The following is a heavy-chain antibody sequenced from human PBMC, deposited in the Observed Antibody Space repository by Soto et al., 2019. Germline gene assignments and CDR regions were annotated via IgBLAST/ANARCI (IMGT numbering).Heavy chain of an antibody. Sequence: GGSLRLACASCGFTFSDQHMDWLLQAPGKGLEWVGRARNKAHSYTTAYAASVKGRFIISRDDSKNSLSLQMSYLKTDDTAVYCRTRLMATSFDLWGEGTLVTVSS. CDR2: ARNKAHSYTT. J-gene: IGHJ4*02. D-gene: IGHD2-8*01. V-gene: IGHV3-72*01. CDR1: GFTFSDQH. CDR3: TRLMATSFDL.